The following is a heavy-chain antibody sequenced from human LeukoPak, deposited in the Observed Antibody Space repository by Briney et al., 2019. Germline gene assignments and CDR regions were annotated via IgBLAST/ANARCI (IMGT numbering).Heavy chain of an antibody. D-gene: IGHD3-10*01. CDR3: ATGSGHYYGSGSYPGY. CDR1: GFPFSDYY. Sequence: GGSLRLSCTVSGFPFSDYYMSWIRQAPGKGLGWVSYISISSSYTNYADSVKGRFTISRDNANNSLYLQMSSLRAEDTAVYYCATGSGHYYGSGSYPGYWGQGTLVTVSA. V-gene: IGHV3-11*06. J-gene: IGHJ4*02. CDR2: ISISSSYT.